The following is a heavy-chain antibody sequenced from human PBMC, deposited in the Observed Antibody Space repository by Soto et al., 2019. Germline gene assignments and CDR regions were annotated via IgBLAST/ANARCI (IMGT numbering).Heavy chain of an antibody. J-gene: IGHJ3*02. D-gene: IGHD2-15*01. CDR3: ARDDGQSRDIFDI. CDR1: GYTFTGYY. CDR2: LNPNSGGT. Sequence: ASVKVSCKASGYTFTGYYIHWLRQAPGQGLEWMGWLNPNSGGTTYAEKFQGRVTMTRDTSISTAYMELSRLGSDDTAVYYCARDDGQSRDIFDIWGQGTMVTVS. V-gene: IGHV1-2*02.